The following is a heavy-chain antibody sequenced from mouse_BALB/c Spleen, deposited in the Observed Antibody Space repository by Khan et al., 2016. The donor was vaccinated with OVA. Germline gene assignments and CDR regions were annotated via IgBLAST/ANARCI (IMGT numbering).Heavy chain of an antibody. D-gene: IGHD3-2*02. J-gene: IGHJ2*01. CDR3: AREEALYYFDY. CDR2: IYPGTDNT. V-gene: IGHV1-76*01. CDR1: GYTFTSYW. Sequence: QVQLKESGAELVRPGASVKLSCKTSGYTFTSYWIHWVKQRSGQGLEWIARIYPGTDNTYYNEKLKDRATLTADRSSSTAYMQLSILKAEDSAVYFCAREEALYYFDYWGQGTTLTVSS.